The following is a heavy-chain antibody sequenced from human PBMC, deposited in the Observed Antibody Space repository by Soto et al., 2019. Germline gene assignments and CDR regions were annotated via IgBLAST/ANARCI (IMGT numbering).Heavy chain of an antibody. CDR3: ARARNNWAKDQFSKARRYFYNMDV. D-gene: IGHD1-1*01. CDR1: GGSLSGCY. Sequence: PSETLSLTCAVYGGSLSGCYWSWIRQPPGKGLEWIGEINQSGSSNSNPSLKSRVTISVDTSKNQFSLNLSSVTAADTAVYYCARARNNWAKDQFSKARRYFYNMDVWGKGTTVTVSS. V-gene: IGHV4-34*01. CDR2: INQSGSS. J-gene: IGHJ6*03.